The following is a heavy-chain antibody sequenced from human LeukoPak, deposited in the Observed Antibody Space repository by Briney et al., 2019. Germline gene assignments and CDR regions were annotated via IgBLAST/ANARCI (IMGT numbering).Heavy chain of an antibody. D-gene: IGHD3-22*01. CDR3: AVYYYDSSEDAFDI. Sequence: VASVKVSCEASGYTFTSYGISWVRQAPGQGLEWMGWISAYNGNTNYAQKLQGRVTMTTDTSTSTAYMELRGLRSDDTAVYYCAVYYYDSSEDAFDIWGQGTMVTVSS. CDR2: ISAYNGNT. CDR1: GYTFTSYG. J-gene: IGHJ3*02. V-gene: IGHV1-18*01.